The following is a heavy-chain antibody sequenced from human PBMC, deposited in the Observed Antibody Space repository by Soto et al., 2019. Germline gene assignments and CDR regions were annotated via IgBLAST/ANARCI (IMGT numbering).Heavy chain of an antibody. CDR1: GFTFDDYG. J-gene: IGHJ3*02. D-gene: IGHD3-22*01. Sequence: GRSLRLWWAAVGFTFDDYGVSWVRQAPGKGLEWVSGINWNGGSTGYADSVKGRFTISRDNAKNSLYLQMNSLRAEDTALYYCARGHGTHYYDSSGYRDAFDIWGQGTMVTVSS. V-gene: IGHV3-20*04. CDR3: ARGHGTHYYDSSGYRDAFDI. CDR2: INWNGGST.